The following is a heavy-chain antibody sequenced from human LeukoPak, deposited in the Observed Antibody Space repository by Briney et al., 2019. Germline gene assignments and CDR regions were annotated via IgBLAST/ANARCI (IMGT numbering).Heavy chain of an antibody. Sequence: GGSLRLSCAASGFTFSSYGMHWVRQAPGKGLEWVAVILNDGSQEKYADSVKSRFTISRDNSKNTLFLQMNSLRAEDTAVYYCARDDALGDNALDIWGQGTMVTVSS. CDR1: GFTFSSYG. J-gene: IGHJ3*02. CDR2: ILNDGSQE. V-gene: IGHV3-33*01. CDR3: ARDDALGDNALDI. D-gene: IGHD3-16*01.